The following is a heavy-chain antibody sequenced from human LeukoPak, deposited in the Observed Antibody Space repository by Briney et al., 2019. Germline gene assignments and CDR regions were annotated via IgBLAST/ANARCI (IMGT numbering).Heavy chain of an antibody. Sequence: PGGSLRLSCVVSEFTFSRYSMNWVRQAPGKGLEWVSYISSSGSTIYYADSVKGRFTISRDNAKNSLYLQMNSLRAEDTAVYYCAELGITMIGGVWGKGTTVTISS. CDR1: EFTFSRYS. CDR2: ISSSGSTI. D-gene: IGHD3-10*02. J-gene: IGHJ6*04. CDR3: AELGITMIGGV. V-gene: IGHV3-48*04.